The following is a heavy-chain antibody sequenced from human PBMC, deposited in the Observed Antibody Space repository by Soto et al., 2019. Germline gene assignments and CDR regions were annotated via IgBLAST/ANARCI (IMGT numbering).Heavy chain of an antibody. CDR3: ARKYSGPSWFAP. CDR2: ISTYNGNT. J-gene: IGHJ5*02. V-gene: IGHV1-18*01. Sequence: ASVKISCKASGYTFSSSGITWVRQAPGQGLEWMGWISTYNGNTNYARKLLGRVTMTTDTSTRTAYMELRSLKSDDTAVYYCARKYSGPSWFAPWGQGTMVTVS. CDR1: GYTFSSSG. D-gene: IGHD6-6*01.